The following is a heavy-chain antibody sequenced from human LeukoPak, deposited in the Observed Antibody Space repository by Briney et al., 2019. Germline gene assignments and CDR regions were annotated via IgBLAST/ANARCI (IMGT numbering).Heavy chain of an antibody. CDR1: GFTFSSYA. J-gene: IGHJ3*02. CDR2: ISYDGSNK. CDR3: ARDGYRSEGTFDI. D-gene: IGHD5-24*01. V-gene: IGHV3-30-3*01. Sequence: GGSLRLSCAASGFTFSSYAMHWVRQAPVKGLEWVAVISYDGSNKYYADSVKGRFTISRDNSKNTLYLQMNSLRAEDTAVYYCARDGYRSEGTFDIWGQGTMVTVSS.